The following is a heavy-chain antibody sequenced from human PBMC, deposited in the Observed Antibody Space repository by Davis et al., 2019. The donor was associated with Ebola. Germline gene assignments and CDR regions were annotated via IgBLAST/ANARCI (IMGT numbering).Heavy chain of an antibody. CDR2: IIPIFGTA. D-gene: IGHD3-22*01. CDR1: GGTFSSYA. J-gene: IGHJ1*01. CDR3: ARGNYYDSSGYYGPLSEKAPLQH. Sequence: SVKVSCKASGGTFSSYAISWVRQAPGQGLEWMGGIIPIFGTANYAQKFQGRVTITADESTSTAYMELSSLRSEDTAVYYCARGNYYDSSGYYGPLSEKAPLQHWGQGTLVTVSS. V-gene: IGHV1-69*13.